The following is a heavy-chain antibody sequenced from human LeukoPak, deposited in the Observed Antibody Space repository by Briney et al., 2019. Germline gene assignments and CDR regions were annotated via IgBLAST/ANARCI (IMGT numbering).Heavy chain of an antibody. V-gene: IGHV3-23*01. D-gene: IGHD3-22*01. Sequence: GGSLRLSCAASGFTFSSYAMSWVRQAPGKGLEWVSAISGSGGSTYYADSVKGRFTISRDNSKNTLYLQMNSLKAEDTAVYYCAKDAQLDYYDSSGYYTFQHWARAPWSPSPQ. CDR2: ISGSGGST. J-gene: IGHJ1*01. CDR3: AKDAQLDYYDSSGYYTFQH. CDR1: GFTFSSYA.